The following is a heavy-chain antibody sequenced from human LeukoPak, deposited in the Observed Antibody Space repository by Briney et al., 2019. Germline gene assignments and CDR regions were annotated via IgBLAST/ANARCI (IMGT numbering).Heavy chain of an antibody. D-gene: IGHD4-17*01. V-gene: IGHV1-2*02. J-gene: IGHJ2*01. CDR3: ARPGYGDDWYFDL. Sequence: ASVKVSCKASGYTFTGYYMHWVRQAPGQGLEWMGWINPNSGGTNYAQKFQGRVTMTRDTSISTAYMELSRLRSHDTAVYYCARPGYGDDWYFDLWGRGTLVTVSS. CDR1: GYTFTGYY. CDR2: INPNSGGT.